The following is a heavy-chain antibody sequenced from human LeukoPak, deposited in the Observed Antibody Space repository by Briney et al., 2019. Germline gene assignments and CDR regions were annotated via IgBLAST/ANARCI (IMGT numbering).Heavy chain of an antibody. V-gene: IGHV4-34*01. CDR3: ARGRYFGSGNDY. D-gene: IGHD3-10*01. J-gene: IGHJ4*02. Sequence: SETLSLTCAVSGGSFSGYYWSWIRQPPGQGLEWIGEISHSGGTDHSPSLKSRVTISVDTSKNQFSLKLSSVTAADTAVYYCARGRYFGSGNDYWGQGTLLTVSA. CDR1: GGSFSGYY. CDR2: ISHSGGT.